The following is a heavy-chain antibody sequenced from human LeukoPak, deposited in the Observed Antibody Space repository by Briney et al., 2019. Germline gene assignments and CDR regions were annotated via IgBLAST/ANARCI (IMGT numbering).Heavy chain of an antibody. CDR2: INHSGRT. V-gene: IGHV4-34*01. J-gene: IGHJ4*02. Sequence: PSETLSLTCTVYGGSFTTDYWSWIRQPPGKGLEWIGEINHSGRTNYNPSLKSRVTISVDTSKNQFSLKLSSVTAADTAVYYCARQNYGAAPLRYWGQGTLVTVSS. CDR1: GGSFTTDY. CDR3: ARQNYGAAPLRY. D-gene: IGHD4/OR15-4a*01.